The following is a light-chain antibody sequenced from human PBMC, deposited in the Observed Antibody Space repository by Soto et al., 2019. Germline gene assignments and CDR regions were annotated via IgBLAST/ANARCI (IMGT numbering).Light chain of an antibody. CDR1: QSVSSN. Sequence: EIVMTQSPATLSVSPGERATLSCRASQSVSSNLAWYQHKPGQAPRLLIYGASTRATGIPARVSGSGSGTEFTRTISSLQSEDFAVYYCQQYNSWPYTFGQGTKLEIK. J-gene: IGKJ2*01. V-gene: IGKV3-15*01. CDR2: GAS. CDR3: QQYNSWPYT.